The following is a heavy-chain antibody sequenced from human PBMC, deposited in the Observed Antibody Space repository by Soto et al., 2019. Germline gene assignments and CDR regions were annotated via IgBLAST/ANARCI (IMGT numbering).Heavy chain of an antibody. Sequence: EVQLVESGGGLVQPGGSLRLFCTASGFIVSDTYVNWVRQAPGKGLEWVSVISNRGDTHYADYVRGRCTLSRDISDNTLHLQMNNLRVEDTAVYYCAREPRYCRGGSCSITGDAYDIWGQGTMVTVSS. V-gene: IGHV3-66*01. J-gene: IGHJ3*02. CDR2: ISNRGDT. CDR3: AREPRYCRGGSCSITGDAYDI. CDR1: GFIVSDTY. D-gene: IGHD2-15*01.